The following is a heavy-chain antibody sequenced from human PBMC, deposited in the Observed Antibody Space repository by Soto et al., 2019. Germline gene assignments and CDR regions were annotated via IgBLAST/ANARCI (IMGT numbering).Heavy chain of an antibody. J-gene: IGHJ4*02. CDR2: ISGSGGST. V-gene: IGHV3-23*01. CDR1: GFTFSSYA. Sequence: PGGTLSLSCAASGFTFSSYALSWGRQAPGKGLEWVSAISGSGGSTYYADSVKGRFTISRDNSKNTLYLQMTSLRAEDTAVYYCAKAVAARAFDYWGQGTLVTVS. CDR3: AKAVAARAFDY. D-gene: IGHD6-13*01.